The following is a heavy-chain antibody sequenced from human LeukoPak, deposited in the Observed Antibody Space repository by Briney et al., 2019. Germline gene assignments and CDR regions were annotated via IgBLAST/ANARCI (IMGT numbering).Heavy chain of an antibody. J-gene: IGHJ6*02. CDR1: GGSIRSDDYY. CDR2: IFYTRNT. Sequence: TSETLSLTCTVSGGSIRSDDYYWSWIRQPPGKGLERIGYIFYTRNTHYNPSLQSRVTFSVDTSKNQFSLKLSSVTAADTAVYFCATVVVVAATNYYYYATDVWGQGTTVTVSS. CDR3: ATVVVVAATNYYYYATDV. D-gene: IGHD2-15*01. V-gene: IGHV4-30-4*01.